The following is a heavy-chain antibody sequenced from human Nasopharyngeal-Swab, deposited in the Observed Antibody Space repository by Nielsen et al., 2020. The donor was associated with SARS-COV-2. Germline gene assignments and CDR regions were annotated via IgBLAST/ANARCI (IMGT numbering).Heavy chain of an antibody. V-gene: IGHV3-23*01. CDR2: IGGSGVTT. CDR1: GFTFSDYA. CDR3: AKDDRITMISVVTIFDS. J-gene: IGHJ4*02. D-gene: IGHD3-22*01. Sequence: GGSLRLSYSASGFTFSDYAMSWVRQAPGKGLEWVSVIGGSGVTTYYAASVKGRFTISRDNSKNTLYLQMNSLRAEDTAVYYCAKDDRITMISVVTIFDSWGQGTLVTVSS.